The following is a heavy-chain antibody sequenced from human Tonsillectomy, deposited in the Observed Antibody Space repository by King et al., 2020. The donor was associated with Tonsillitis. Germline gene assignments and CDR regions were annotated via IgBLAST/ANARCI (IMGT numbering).Heavy chain of an antibody. CDR2: IRSKANSYAT. V-gene: IGHV3-73*01. J-gene: IGHJ4*02. D-gene: IGHD1-20*01. Sequence: VQLVESGGGLVQPGGSLKLSCAASGFTFSGSAMHWVRQASGKGLEWVGRIRSKANSYATAYAASVKGRFTISRDDSKNTAYLQMNSLKTEDRAVYYCSAWDNWNHWGQGTLVTVSS. CDR1: GFTFSGSA. CDR3: SAWDNWNH.